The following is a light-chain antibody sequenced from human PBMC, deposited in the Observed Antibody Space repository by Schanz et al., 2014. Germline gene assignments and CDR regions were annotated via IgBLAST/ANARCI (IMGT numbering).Light chain of an antibody. V-gene: IGLV2-14*03. Sequence: QSVLTQPASVSGSPGQSITISCTGTSSDVGSYNSVSWYQQHPGKAPKLMIYAVSNRPSGVSNRFSGSKSGSTASLTISGLQAEDEADYYCSSYTSSSTYVFGTGTKLTVL. J-gene: IGLJ1*01. CDR3: SSYTSSSTYV. CDR1: SSDVGSYNS. CDR2: AVS.